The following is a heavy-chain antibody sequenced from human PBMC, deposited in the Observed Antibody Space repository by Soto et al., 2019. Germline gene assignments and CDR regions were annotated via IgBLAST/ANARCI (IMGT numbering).Heavy chain of an antibody. D-gene: IGHD2-2*01. CDR3: ARLGGYCSGTSTSCYGFYGMDV. V-gene: IGHV4-39*01. CDR1: GGSISSGPYS. CDR2: FHYNENT. Sequence: PSETLSLTCTVSGGSISSGPYSWGWIRQPPGEGLGWIGTFHYNENTYYNPSLGSRVTISVDTSKNQFSLRVTSVTVADTAVYYCARLGGYCSGTSTSCYGFYGMDVWGQGTTVTVSS. J-gene: IGHJ6*02.